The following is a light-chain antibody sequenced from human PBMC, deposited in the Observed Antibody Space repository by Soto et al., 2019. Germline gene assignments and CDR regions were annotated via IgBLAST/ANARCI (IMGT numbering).Light chain of an antibody. CDR3: QVWDSSSDHHV. CDR2: DDS. CDR1: NIASKS. V-gene: IGLV3-21*02. J-gene: IGLJ1*01. Sequence: YELTQSPSVSVAPGQTASITCGGNNIASKSVHWYQQRPGQAPVLVVHDDSDRPSGIPERFSGSNSGNTATLTITRVEAGDEADYYCQVWDSSSDHHVFGAGTKVTVL.